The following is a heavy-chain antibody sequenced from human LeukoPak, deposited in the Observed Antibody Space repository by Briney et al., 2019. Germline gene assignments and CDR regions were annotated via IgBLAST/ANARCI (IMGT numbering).Heavy chain of an antibody. CDR1: GGSISSYY. J-gene: IGHJ4*02. CDR3: ARVTGYVIEDNFDY. Sequence: SETLSLTCTVSGGSISSYYWSWIRQPPGKGLEWIGYIYYSGSTNYNPSLKSRVTISVDTSENQFSLKLRSVTAADTAVYYCARVTGYVIEDNFDYWGQGTLVTVSS. CDR2: IYYSGST. V-gene: IGHV4-59*01. D-gene: IGHD2-15*01.